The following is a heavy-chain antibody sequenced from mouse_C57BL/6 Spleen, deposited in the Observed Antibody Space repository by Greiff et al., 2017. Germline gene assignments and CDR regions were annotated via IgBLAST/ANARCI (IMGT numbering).Heavy chain of an antibody. V-gene: IGHV1-50*01. CDR3: ARRGSSDGAMDY. D-gene: IGHD1-1*01. J-gene: IGHJ4*01. CDR2: IDPSDSYT. Sequence: QVQLQQPGAELVKPGASVKLSCKASGYTFTSYWMQWVKQRPGQGLEWIGEIDPSDSYTNYNQKFKGKATLTVDTSSSTAYMQLSSLTSVDSAVYYCARRGSSDGAMDYWGQGTSVTVSS. CDR1: GYTFTSYW.